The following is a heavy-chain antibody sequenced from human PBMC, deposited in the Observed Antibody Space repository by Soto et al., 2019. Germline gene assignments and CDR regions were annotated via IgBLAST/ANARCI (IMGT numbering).Heavy chain of an antibody. CDR1: GYTFTSYD. D-gene: IGHD3-10*01. J-gene: IGHJ4*02. Sequence: GASVKVSCKASGYTFTSYDINWVRQATGQGLEWMGWMNPNSGNTGYAQKFQGRVTMTRNTSISTAYMELSSLRSEDTAVYYCARVITVRGVPFDYWGQGTLVTVSS. V-gene: IGHV1-8*01. CDR3: ARVITVRGVPFDY. CDR2: MNPNSGNT.